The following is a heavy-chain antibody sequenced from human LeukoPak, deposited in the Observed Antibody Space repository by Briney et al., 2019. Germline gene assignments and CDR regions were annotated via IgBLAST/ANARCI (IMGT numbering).Heavy chain of an antibody. CDR1: GGSISSGTYY. CDR3: AREPSVEMATPGPAYYFDY. V-gene: IGHV4-61*02. D-gene: IGHD5-24*01. Sequence: TSETLSLTCAVSGGSISSGTYYWNWIRQPAGKALEWIGRIYSSGSTNYNPSLKSRVTMSVDTSKNQFSLKLSSVTAADTAVYYCAREPSVEMATPGPAYYFDYWGQGTLVTVSS. CDR2: IYSSGST. J-gene: IGHJ4*02.